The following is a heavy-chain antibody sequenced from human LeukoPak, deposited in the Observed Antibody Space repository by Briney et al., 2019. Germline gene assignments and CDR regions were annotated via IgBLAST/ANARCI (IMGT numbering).Heavy chain of an antibody. D-gene: IGHD5-18*01. V-gene: IGHV1-46*01. CDR3: ARGVHNYGNFDF. J-gene: IGHJ4*02. Sequence: GASVKVSCKASGYTFTGSYMHRVRQAPGQGLEWMGVINPSGGSTNYAQKFQGRVTMTRDTSTSTVYMELRSLRSEDTAVYSCARGVHNYGNFDFWGQGTLVTVSS. CDR1: GYTFTGSY. CDR2: INPSGGST.